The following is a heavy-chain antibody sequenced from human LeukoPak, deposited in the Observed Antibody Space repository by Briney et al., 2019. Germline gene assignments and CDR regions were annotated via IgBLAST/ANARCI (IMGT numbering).Heavy chain of an antibody. Sequence: GASVKVSCKASGYTFTSYGISWVRQAPGQGLEWMGWISAYNGNTNYAQKLQGRVTMTTDTSTSTAYMELRSLRSDDTAVYYCARDQWAGYYYYGMDVWGQGTTVTVSS. J-gene: IGHJ6*02. CDR3: ARDQWAGYYYYGMDV. D-gene: IGHD6-19*01. CDR2: ISAYNGNT. CDR1: GYTFTSYG. V-gene: IGHV1-18*01.